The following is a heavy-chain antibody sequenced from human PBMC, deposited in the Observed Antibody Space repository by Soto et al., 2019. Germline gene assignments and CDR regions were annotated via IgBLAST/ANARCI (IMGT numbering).Heavy chain of an antibody. V-gene: IGHV3-23*01. D-gene: IGHD3-16*01. CDR1: GFKFSNYA. Sequence: GGSLRLSCAASGFKFSNYAMSWVRQAPGKGLEWVSLISATGGGTYYADSVKGRFTISRDNSHNTLYLQVHSLTAEDTAVYYCAKDRRAGGNSAFYFDFWGQGAQVTVSA. J-gene: IGHJ4*02. CDR3: AKDRRAGGNSAFYFDF. CDR2: ISATGGGT.